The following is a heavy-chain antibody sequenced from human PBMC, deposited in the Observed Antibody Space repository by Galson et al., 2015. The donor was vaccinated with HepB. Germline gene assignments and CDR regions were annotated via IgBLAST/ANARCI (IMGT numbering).Heavy chain of an antibody. Sequence: SVKVSCKASGYTFTGYYIQWLRQAPGQGLEWIGWINPHRGDTNFAQKFQGSVTMTRDTSISTVYMELSSLRSDDTAVYYCARDWDYEGYWHGSGSLDSWGQGTPVTVSS. J-gene: IGHJ4*02. CDR3: ARDWDYEGYWHGSGSLDS. CDR2: INPHRGDT. V-gene: IGHV1-2*04. CDR1: GYTFTGYY. D-gene: IGHD3-10*01.